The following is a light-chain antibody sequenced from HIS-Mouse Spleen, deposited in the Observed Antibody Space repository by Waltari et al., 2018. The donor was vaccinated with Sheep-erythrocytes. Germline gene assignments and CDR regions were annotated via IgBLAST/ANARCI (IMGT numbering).Light chain of an antibody. CDR3: AAWDDSLSGPV. V-gene: IGLV1-47*01. Sequence: QSVLTQPPSASGTPGQRVTISCSGSSSNIGSHYLSWYQQLPGTAPKLLIYRNNQRPSGVPDRFSGSKSGTSASLAISGLRSEDEADYYCAAWDDSLSGPVFGGGTKLTVL. CDR1: SSNIGSHY. CDR2: RNN. J-gene: IGLJ3*02.